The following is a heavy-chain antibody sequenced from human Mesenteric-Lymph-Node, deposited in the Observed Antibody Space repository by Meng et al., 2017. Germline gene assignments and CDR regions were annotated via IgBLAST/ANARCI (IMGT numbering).Heavy chain of an antibody. Sequence: GSLRLSCAASGFTFSSYGMHWVRQAPGKGLEWVAVIWYDGSNKYYADSVKGRFTISRDNSKNTLYLQMNSLRAEDTAVYYCARDWLGYSSGWYYFDYWGQGTLVTVSS. CDR2: IWYDGSNK. CDR3: ARDWLGYSSGWYYFDY. J-gene: IGHJ4*02. D-gene: IGHD6-19*01. CDR1: GFTFSSYG. V-gene: IGHV3-33*01.